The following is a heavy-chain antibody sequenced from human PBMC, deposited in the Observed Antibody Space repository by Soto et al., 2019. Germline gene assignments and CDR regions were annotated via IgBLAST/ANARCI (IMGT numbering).Heavy chain of an antibody. CDR3: ARRTIAAAGKGWFDP. D-gene: IGHD6-13*01. V-gene: IGHV4-34*01. CDR1: GGFFSGYY. Sequence: QVQLQQWGAGLLKPSETLSLTCAVYGGFFSGYYWSWIRQPPGKGVEWIGEINHSGSTNYNPSLKSRVTTSVDTSKHQFSLKLSSVTAADPAVYYCARRTIAAAGKGWFDPWGQGTLVTVTS. J-gene: IGHJ5*02. CDR2: INHSGST.